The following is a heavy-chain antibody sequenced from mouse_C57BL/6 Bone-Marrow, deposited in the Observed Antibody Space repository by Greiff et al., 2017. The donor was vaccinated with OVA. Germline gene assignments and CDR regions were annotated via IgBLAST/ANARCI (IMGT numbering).Heavy chain of an antibody. CDR1: GYSITSGYY. J-gene: IGHJ4*01. CDR3: ARNAYYSNYDYYAMDY. CDR2: ISYDGSN. Sequence: ESGPGLVKPSQSLSLTCSVTGYSITSGYYWNWIRQFPGNKLEWMSYISYDGSNNYNPSLKNRISITRDTSKNQFFLKLNSVTTEDTATYDCARNAYYSNYDYYAMDYWGQGTSVTVSS. V-gene: IGHV3-6*01. D-gene: IGHD2-5*01.